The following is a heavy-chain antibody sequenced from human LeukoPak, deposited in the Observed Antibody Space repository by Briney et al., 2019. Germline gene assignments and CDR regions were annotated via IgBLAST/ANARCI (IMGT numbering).Heavy chain of an antibody. CDR3: ARDLLPCLWFGELYGMDV. CDR2: ISANQGNT. Sequence: GASVKVSCKASGYSFTIHGISWVRQAPGQGLEWMGWISANQGNTSYAQKFQGRVNMTTDTSTSTVYMDLRSLRSDDTAVYFCARDLLPCLWFGELYGMDVWGQGTTVTVSS. CDR1: GYSFTIHG. V-gene: IGHV1-18*01. J-gene: IGHJ6*02. D-gene: IGHD3-10*01.